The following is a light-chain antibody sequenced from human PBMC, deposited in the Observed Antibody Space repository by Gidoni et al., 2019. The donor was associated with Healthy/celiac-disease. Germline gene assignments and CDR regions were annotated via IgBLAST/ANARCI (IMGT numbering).Light chain of an antibody. V-gene: IGKV3-11*01. Sequence: IVLTQSPATLSLSPGERATLSCRASQSVSSYLAWYQQKPGQAPRLLIYDASNRATGIPARFRGSGSGTDCTLTISSLEPEDFAVYYCQQRSNWPLLTFGGGTKVEIK. CDR2: DAS. J-gene: IGKJ4*01. CDR3: QQRSNWPLLT. CDR1: QSVSSY.